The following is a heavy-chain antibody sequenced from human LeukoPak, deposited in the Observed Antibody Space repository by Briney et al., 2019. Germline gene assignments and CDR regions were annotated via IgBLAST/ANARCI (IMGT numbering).Heavy chain of an antibody. CDR3: AARIAARPFDP. J-gene: IGHJ5*02. V-gene: IGHV1-69*13. Sequence: ASVKVSCKASGGTFSSYAISWVRQAPGQGLEWMGGIIPIFGTANYAQKFQGRVTITADESTSTAYMELSSLRSEDTAVHYCAARIAARPFDPWGQGTLVTVSS. CDR2: IIPIFGTA. D-gene: IGHD6-6*01. CDR1: GGTFSSYA.